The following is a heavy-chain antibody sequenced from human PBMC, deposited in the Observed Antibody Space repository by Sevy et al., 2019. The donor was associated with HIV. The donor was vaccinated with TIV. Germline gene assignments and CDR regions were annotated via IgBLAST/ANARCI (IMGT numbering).Heavy chain of an antibody. CDR2: MKQDGTEK. Sequence: GGSLRLSCAASGFSFSSYWMSWVRQAPGKGLEWVATMKQDGTEKDYVDSVKGRFTISRDNTKSSLFLQMNSLSAEDTAVYYCVREGLGGYSYSLDCWGHGTLVTVSS. V-gene: IGHV3-7*01. CDR3: VREGLGGYSYSLDC. CDR1: GFSFSSYW. D-gene: IGHD5-18*01. J-gene: IGHJ4*01.